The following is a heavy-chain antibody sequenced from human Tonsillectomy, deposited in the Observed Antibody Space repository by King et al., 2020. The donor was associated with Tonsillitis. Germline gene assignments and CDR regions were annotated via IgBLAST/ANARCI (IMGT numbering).Heavy chain of an antibody. CDR1: GFTFSTHA. J-gene: IGHJ4*02. Sequence: VQLVESGGGVVQPGRSLRLSCAASGFTFSTHAMHWVRQAPGKGLEWVAMISSDGRYQHYSDSVKGRISLSRDDSESTVFLHMSSLRREDTAVYYCARPHANYYGSDVYFDHWGQGTPVTVSS. V-gene: IGHV3-30*04. CDR3: ARPHANYYGSDVYFDH. CDR2: ISSDGRYQ. D-gene: IGHD3-10*01.